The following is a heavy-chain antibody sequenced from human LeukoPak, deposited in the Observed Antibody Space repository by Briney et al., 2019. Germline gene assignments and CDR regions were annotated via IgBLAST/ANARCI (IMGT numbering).Heavy chain of an antibody. J-gene: IGHJ4*02. Sequence: SETLSLTCTVSGGSISTSSYYWGWIRQPPGKGLEWIGSIYYSGSTYYNPSLKSRVTISVDTSKNQFSLKLSSVTAADTAVYYCARIGPEYYDILTGYYQGYYFDYWGQGTLVTVSS. D-gene: IGHD3-9*01. CDR1: GGSISTSSYY. V-gene: IGHV4-39*01. CDR3: ARIGPEYYDILTGYYQGYYFDY. CDR2: IYYSGST.